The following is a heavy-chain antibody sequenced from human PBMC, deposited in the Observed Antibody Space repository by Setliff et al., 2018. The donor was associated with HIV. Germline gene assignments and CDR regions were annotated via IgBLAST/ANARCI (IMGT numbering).Heavy chain of an antibody. J-gene: IGHJ4*02. V-gene: IGHV4-34*01. D-gene: IGHD5-18*01. CDR2: INHSGRGT. CDR1: GGSSSGYY. Sequence: PSETLSLTCAVYGGSSSGYYWTWIRQPPGKGLEWIGEINHSGRGTNYNPSLKSRVTISVDTSKNQFSLKLSSVTAADTAVDYCARPPRGYSWNFFEYWGQGTLVTVSS. CDR3: ARPPRGYSWNFFEY.